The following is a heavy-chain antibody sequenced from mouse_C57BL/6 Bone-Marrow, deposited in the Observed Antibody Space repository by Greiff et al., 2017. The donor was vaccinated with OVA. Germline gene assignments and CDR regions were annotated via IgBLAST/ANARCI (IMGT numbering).Heavy chain of an antibody. D-gene: IGHD1-1*01. Sequence: EVQRVESEGGLVQPGSSMKLSCTASGFTFSDYYMAWVRQVPEKGLEWVANINYDGSSTSYLDSLKSRFIILRDNAKNIPYLQMSRLKSEDTATDYCARGGTYYDFDVWGTGTTVTGSS. CDR1: GFTFSDYY. CDR3: ARGGTYYDFDV. CDR2: INYDGSST. J-gene: IGHJ1*03. V-gene: IGHV5-16*01.